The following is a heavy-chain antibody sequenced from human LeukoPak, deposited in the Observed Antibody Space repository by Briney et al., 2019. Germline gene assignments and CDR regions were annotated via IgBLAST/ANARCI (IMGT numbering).Heavy chain of an antibody. CDR3: ARHDGSSWYYAFDV. J-gene: IGHJ3*01. CDR2: IYYSGST. Sequence: SQTLSLTCTVSGVSISSYYWSWIRQPPGKGLEWIGYIYYSGSTNYSPSLKSRVTISLDTSKNQFSLKLSSVTAADTAVYYCARHDGSSWYYAFDVWGQGTMVTVSS. V-gene: IGHV4-59*08. CDR1: GVSISSYY. D-gene: IGHD6-13*01.